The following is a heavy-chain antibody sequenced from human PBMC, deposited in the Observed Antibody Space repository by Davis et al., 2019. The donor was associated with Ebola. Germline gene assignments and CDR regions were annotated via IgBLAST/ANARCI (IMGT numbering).Heavy chain of an antibody. CDR1: GFTFSGSA. V-gene: IGHV3-73*01. J-gene: IGHJ6*02. CDR3: TSSSDYDYYYGMDV. CDR2: IRSKANSYAT. Sequence: GESLKISCAASGFTFSGSAMHWVRQASGKGLEWVGRIRSKANSYATAYAASVKGRFTISRDDSKNTAYLQMNSLKTEDTAVYYCTSSSDYDYYYGMDVWGQGTTVTVSS.